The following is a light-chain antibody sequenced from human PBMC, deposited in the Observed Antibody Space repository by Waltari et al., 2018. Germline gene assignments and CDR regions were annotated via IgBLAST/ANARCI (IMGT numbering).Light chain of an antibody. CDR2: GKN. Sequence: SSELTQDPAVSVALGQTVRITCQGDSLRSYYASWYQQKPGQAPVLVIYGKNNRPSGIPCRFSGSSSGNTASLTITGAQAEDEADYYCNSRDSSGNRVFGGGTKLTVL. CDR1: SLRSYY. V-gene: IGLV3-19*01. J-gene: IGLJ2*01. CDR3: NSRDSSGNRV.